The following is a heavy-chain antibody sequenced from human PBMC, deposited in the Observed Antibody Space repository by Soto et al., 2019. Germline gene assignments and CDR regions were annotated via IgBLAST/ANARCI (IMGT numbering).Heavy chain of an antibody. D-gene: IGHD6-13*01. Sequence: EVQLLESGGGLVQPGGSLRLSCAASGFTFSSYAMSWVRQAPGKGLEWVSAISGSGGSTYYADSVKGRFTISRDNSKNTRYRPMNRLRAEDTAVYACANDGRSWLDHDYYYGRDVWGQGTTVTVSS. CDR3: ANDGRSWLDHDYYYGRDV. CDR1: GFTFSSYA. CDR2: ISGSGGST. V-gene: IGHV3-23*01. J-gene: IGHJ6*02.